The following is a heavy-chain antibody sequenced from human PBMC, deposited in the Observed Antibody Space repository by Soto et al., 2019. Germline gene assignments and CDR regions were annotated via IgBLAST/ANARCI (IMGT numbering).Heavy chain of an antibody. CDR3: ASSSGYYDSSGPLLNY. CDR2: ISTYNANT. V-gene: IGHV1-18*01. J-gene: IGHJ4*02. CDR1: GYTFTSYG. D-gene: IGHD3-22*01. Sequence: ASVKVSCKASGYTFTSYGISWVRQAPGQGLEWMGWISTYNANTNFAQKFQGRVTITRDTSASTAYMELSSLRSEDTAVYYCASSSGYYDSSGPLLNYWGQGTLVTVSS.